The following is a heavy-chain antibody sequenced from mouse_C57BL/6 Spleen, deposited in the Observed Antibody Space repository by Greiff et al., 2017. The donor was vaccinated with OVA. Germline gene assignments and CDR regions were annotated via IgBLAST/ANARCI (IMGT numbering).Heavy chain of an antibody. CDR1: GFTFSSYT. Sequence: EVKLMESGGGLVKPGGSLKLSCAASGFTFSSYTMSWVRQTPEKRLEWVATISGGGGNTYYPDSVKGRFTISRDNAKNTLYLQMSSLRSEDTALYYCARQHYSNCLYAMDYWGQGTSVTVSS. J-gene: IGHJ4*01. D-gene: IGHD2-5*01. V-gene: IGHV5-9*01. CDR3: ARQHYSNCLYAMDY. CDR2: ISGGGGNT.